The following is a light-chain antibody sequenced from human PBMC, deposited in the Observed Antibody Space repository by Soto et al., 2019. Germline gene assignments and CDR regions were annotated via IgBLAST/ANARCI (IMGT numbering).Light chain of an antibody. CDR3: QQSYSSPRT. J-gene: IGKJ1*01. V-gene: IGKV1-39*01. Sequence: DIQKIQYTSSLSALVGARLSLTCRASQSISRYLNWYQQKPGQAPNLLIYGASSLQSDVPARFSGSGSGTDFTLTISSLQPEDFATYYCQQSYSSPRTFGQGTKVDI. CDR1: QSISRY. CDR2: GAS.